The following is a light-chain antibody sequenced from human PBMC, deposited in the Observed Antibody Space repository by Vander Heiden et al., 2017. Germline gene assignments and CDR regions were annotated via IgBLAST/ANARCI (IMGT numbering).Light chain of an antibody. CDR3: QQSYSSPMYT. V-gene: IGKV1-39*01. CDR1: QSISIY. CDR2: AAS. J-gene: IGKJ2*01. Sequence: DIQMTQSPSSLSASVGDRVTITCRASQSISIYLNWYQQKPGKVPKLLIYAASTLQSGVPSRFTGSGSGTDFTLTVSSLQPEDFATYYCQQSYSSPMYTFGQGTKLEIK.